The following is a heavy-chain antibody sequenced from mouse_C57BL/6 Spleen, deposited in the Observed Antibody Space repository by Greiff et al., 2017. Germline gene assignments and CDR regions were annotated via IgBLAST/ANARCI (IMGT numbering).Heavy chain of an antibody. V-gene: IGHV1-85*01. J-gene: IGHJ1*03. Sequence: VKLMESGPELVKPGASVKLSCKASGYTFTSYDINWVKQRPGQGLEWIGWIYPRDGSTKYNEKFKGKATLTVDTSSSTAYMELHSLTSEDSAVYFCARKNWYWYFDVWGTGTTVTVSS. CDR2: IYPRDGST. CDR1: GYTFTSYD. CDR3: ARKNWYWYFDV. D-gene: IGHD4-1*01.